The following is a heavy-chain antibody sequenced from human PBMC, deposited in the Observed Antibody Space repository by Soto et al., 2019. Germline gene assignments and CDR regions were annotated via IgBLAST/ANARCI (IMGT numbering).Heavy chain of an antibody. D-gene: IGHD3-22*01. CDR1: GGSISSYY. J-gene: IGHJ4*02. CDR2: IYYSGST. V-gene: IGHV4-59*01. Sequence: SETLSLTCTVSGGSISSYYWSWIRQPPGKGLEWIGYIYYSGSTNYNPSLKSRVTISVDTSKNQFSLKLSSVTAADTAVYYCARLPYYYDEVYFDYWGQGTLVTVSS. CDR3: ARLPYYYDEVYFDY.